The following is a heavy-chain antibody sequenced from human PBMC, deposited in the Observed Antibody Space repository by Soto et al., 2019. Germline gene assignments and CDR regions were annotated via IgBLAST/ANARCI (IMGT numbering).Heavy chain of an antibody. CDR3: ARTRANVLRYFDWLLTPGPFGY. Sequence: SETLSLTCTVSGGSISSSSYYWGWIRQPPGKGLEWIGSIYYSGSTYYNPSLKSRVTISVDTSKNQFALKLSSVTAADTAVYYCARTRANVLRYFDWLLTPGPFGYWGQGTLVTVSS. D-gene: IGHD3-9*01. CDR1: GGSISSSSYY. CDR2: IYYSGST. V-gene: IGHV4-39*01. J-gene: IGHJ4*02.